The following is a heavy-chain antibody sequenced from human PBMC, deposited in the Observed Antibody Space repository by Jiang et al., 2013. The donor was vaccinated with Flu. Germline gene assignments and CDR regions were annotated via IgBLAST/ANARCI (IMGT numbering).Heavy chain of an antibody. CDR2: ISAYNGNT. Sequence: GAEVKKPGASVKVSCKASGYTFTSYGISWVRQAPGQGLEWMGWISAYNGNTNYAQKLQGRVTITADKSTSTAYMELSSLRSEDTAVYYCASRIAAAAGNWFDPWGQEPWSPSPQ. D-gene: IGHD6-13*01. CDR3: ASRIAAAAGNWFDP. V-gene: IGHV1-18*04. J-gene: IGHJ5*02. CDR1: GYTFTSYG.